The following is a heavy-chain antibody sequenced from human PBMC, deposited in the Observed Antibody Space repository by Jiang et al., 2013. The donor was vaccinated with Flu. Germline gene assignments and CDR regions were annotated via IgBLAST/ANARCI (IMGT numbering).Heavy chain of an antibody. V-gene: IGHV3-53*01. Sequence: IYSDVTTYYTDSVKGRFTISRDNSKNTLYLQMNSLRAEDTAVYYCARAHSGSYTNAFDIWGQGTMVTVSS. D-gene: IGHD6-13*01. J-gene: IGHJ3*02. CDR2: IYSDVTT. CDR3: ARAHSGSYTNAFDI.